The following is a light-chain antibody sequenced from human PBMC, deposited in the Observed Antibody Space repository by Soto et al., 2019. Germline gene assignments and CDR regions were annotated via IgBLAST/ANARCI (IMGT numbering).Light chain of an antibody. J-gene: IGLJ2*01. CDR1: SSDVGGYNY. CDR2: DVS. V-gene: IGLV2-11*01. Sequence: QSALTQPRSVSGSPGQSVTISCTGTSSDVGGYNYVSWYQQHPGKAPKLMIYDVSKRPSGAPDRFSGSKSGNTASLTISGLQAEDEADYYCCSYAGSYLPFGGGTKLTVL. CDR3: CSYAGSYLP.